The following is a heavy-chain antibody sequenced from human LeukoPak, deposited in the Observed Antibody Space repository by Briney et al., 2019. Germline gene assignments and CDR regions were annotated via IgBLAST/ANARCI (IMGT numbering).Heavy chain of an antibody. Sequence: GASVKVSCKASGYTFTSYAMHWVRQARGQRLEWMGWINAGNGNTKYSQKFQGRVTITRDTSASTAYMELSSLRSEDAAVYYCARDRRVTYYYFDYWGQGTLVTVSS. V-gene: IGHV1-3*01. D-gene: IGHD2-21*02. CDR1: GYTFTSYA. CDR2: INAGNGNT. J-gene: IGHJ4*02. CDR3: ARDRRVTYYYFDY.